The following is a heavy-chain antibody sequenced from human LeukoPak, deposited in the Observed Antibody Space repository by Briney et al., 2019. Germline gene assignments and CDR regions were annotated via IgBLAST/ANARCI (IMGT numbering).Heavy chain of an antibody. CDR1: GYTFTNYY. V-gene: IGHV1-46*01. CDR3: ARDAPFYDSGDYLLGESLDY. J-gene: IGHJ4*02. Sequence: ASVKVSCKTSGYTFTNYYIHWVRQAPGQGLEWMGMIHPSGSTNYSQKFRGRVTMTRDTSTSTVYMELSSLRSEDTAVYYCARDAPFYDSGDYLLGESLDYWGQGTLVTVSS. CDR2: IHPSGST. D-gene: IGHD3-22*01.